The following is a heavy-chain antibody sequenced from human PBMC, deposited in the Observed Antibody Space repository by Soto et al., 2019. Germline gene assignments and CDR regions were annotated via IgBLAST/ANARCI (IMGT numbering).Heavy chain of an antibody. CDR1: GFTFSSYA. J-gene: IGHJ6*02. V-gene: IGHV3-30-3*01. CDR2: ISYDGSNK. Sequence: GGSLRLSCAASGFTFSSYAMHWVRQAPGKGLEWVAVISYDGSNKYYADSVKGRFTISRDNSKNTLYLQMNSLRAEDTAVYYCARDYYDSSGYYYMGPNGMDVWGQGTTVTVSS. CDR3: ARDYYDSSGYYYMGPNGMDV. D-gene: IGHD3-22*01.